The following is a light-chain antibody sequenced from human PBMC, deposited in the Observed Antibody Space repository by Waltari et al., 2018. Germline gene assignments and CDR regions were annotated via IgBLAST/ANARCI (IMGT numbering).Light chain of an antibody. CDR2: GAS. Sequence: EIVLTQSPGTLSLSPGERATLSCRASQSVRGSLAWYQQKAGQAPRLLIYGASRRATGIPERFSGGGSWTEFSLTISRLEPEDFAVYYCQHYVRLPATFGQGTKVEI. CDR1: QSVRGS. V-gene: IGKV3-20*01. CDR3: QHYVRLPAT. J-gene: IGKJ1*01.